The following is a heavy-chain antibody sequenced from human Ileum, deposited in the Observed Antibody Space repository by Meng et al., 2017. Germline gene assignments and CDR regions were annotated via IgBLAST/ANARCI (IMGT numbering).Heavy chain of an antibody. CDR2: IYHSGST. D-gene: IGHD1-7*01. CDR1: GGAVSSMNW. V-gene: IGHV4-4*02. Sequence: GHRQASGPARVKPSGTLSLSCAVSGGAVSSMNWWSWVRQPPGNGLEWIGTIYHSGSTNYNPSLKSRVTISVDKSKNQFSLKLSSVIAADTAVYYCASLRYNWNYSADYWGQGTLVTVSS. CDR3: ASLRYNWNYSADY. J-gene: IGHJ4*02.